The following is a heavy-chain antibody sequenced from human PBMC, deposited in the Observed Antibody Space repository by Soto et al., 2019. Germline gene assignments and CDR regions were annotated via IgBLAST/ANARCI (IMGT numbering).Heavy chain of an antibody. J-gene: IGHJ6*02. Sequence: SETLSLTCTVSGGSISSGGYYWSWIRQHPGKGLEWIGYIYYSGSTYYNPSLKSRVTISVDTSKNQFSLKLSSVTAADTAVYYCARYGLLGYCSGGSCRNYYGMDVWGQGTTVTVSS. CDR1: GGSISSGGYY. D-gene: IGHD2-15*01. V-gene: IGHV4-31*03. CDR3: ARYGLLGYCSGGSCRNYYGMDV. CDR2: IYYSGST.